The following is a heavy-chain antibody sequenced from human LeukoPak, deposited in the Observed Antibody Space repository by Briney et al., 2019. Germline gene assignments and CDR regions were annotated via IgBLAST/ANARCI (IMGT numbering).Heavy chain of an antibody. V-gene: IGHV4-34*01. Sequence: SETLSLTCAVYGGSFSGYYWSWIRQPPGKGLEWIGEINHSGSTNYNPSLKSRVTISVDTSKNQFSLKLSSVTAADTAVYYCARREAMDVWGKGTTVTVSS. CDR2: INHSGST. J-gene: IGHJ6*03. CDR1: GGSFSGYY. D-gene: IGHD5-24*01. CDR3: ARREAMDV.